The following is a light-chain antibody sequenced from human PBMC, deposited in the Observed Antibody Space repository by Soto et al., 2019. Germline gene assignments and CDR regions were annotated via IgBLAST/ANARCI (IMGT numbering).Light chain of an antibody. V-gene: IGKV3-20*01. CDR3: QVDGSSSKT. Sequence: EFVWTQSPCTLSLSPWERATLSCRASQSVSSYLAWYQQKPGQAPRLLIYGVSTGATGIPDRFSGSGSGTDFTLTISRLEPEDFAVYFCQVDGSSSKTFGQGGKVDI. J-gene: IGKJ1*01. CDR1: QSVSSY. CDR2: GVS.